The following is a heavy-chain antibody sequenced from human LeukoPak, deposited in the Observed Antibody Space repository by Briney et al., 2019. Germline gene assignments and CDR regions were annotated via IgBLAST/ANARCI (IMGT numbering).Heavy chain of an antibody. CDR3: AKSGITGTTSYSVY. D-gene: IGHD1-7*01. CDR2: IWYDGSNK. J-gene: IGHJ4*02. Sequence: GGSLRLSCAASGFTFSSYGVHWARQAPGKGLEWVAVIWYDGSNKYYADSVKGRFTISRDNSKNTLYLQMNSLRAEDTAVYYCAKSGITGTTSYSVYWGQGTLVTVSS. CDR1: GFTFSSYG. V-gene: IGHV3-33*06.